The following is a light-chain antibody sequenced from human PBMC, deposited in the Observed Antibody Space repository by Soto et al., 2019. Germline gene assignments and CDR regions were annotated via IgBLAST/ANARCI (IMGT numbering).Light chain of an antibody. J-gene: IGKJ1*01. V-gene: IGKV3-20*01. CDR3: QQYGSSSWT. CDR1: QSVGASY. CDR2: GAS. Sequence: EIVLTQSPGTLSLSPGERATLSCRASQSVGASYLAWYQQKPGQAPRLLINGASSRATGIPDRFSGSGSGTDFTLTISRLEPEDFAVYYCQQYGSSSWTFGQGTNVDIK.